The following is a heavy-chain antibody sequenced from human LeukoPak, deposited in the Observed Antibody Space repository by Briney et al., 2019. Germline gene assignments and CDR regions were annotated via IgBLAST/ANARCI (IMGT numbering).Heavy chain of an antibody. Sequence: GGSLRLSCAASGFTFSSYSMNWVRQAPGKGLEWVSSICSSSSYIYYADSVRGRFTISRDNAKNSLYLQMNSLRAEDTAVYYCARDDRVYYYYGMDVWGQGTTVTVSS. J-gene: IGHJ6*02. CDR1: GFTFSSYS. CDR3: ARDDRVYYYYGMDV. D-gene: IGHD3-22*01. CDR2: ICSSSSYI. V-gene: IGHV3-21*01.